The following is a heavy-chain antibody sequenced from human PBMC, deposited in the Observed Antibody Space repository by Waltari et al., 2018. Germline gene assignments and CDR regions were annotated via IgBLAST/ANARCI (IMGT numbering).Heavy chain of an antibody. D-gene: IGHD6-19*01. Sequence: QVQLVQSGAEVKKPGASVKVSCKASGYTFTGYYMHWVRQAPGQGLEWMGGIIPIFGTANYAQKFQGRVTITADESTSTAYMELSSLRSEDTAVYYCARDRTQTGYSSGGGFDYWGQGTLVTVSS. CDR3: ARDRTQTGYSSGGGFDY. V-gene: IGHV1-69*01. CDR2: IIPIFGTA. CDR1: GYTFTGYY. J-gene: IGHJ4*02.